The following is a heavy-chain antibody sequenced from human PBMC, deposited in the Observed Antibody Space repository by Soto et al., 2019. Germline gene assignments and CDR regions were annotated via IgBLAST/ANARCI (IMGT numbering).Heavy chain of an antibody. CDR1: GGTFSSYT. CDR3: ARTQYSSSLGPGMDV. Sequence: QVQLVQSGAEVKKPGSSVKVSCKASGGTFSSYTISWVRQAPGQGLEWMGRIIPILGIANYAQKFQGRGTITADKSTSTAYMELSSLRSEDTAVYYCARTQYSSSLGPGMDVWGQGTTVTVSS. J-gene: IGHJ6*02. CDR2: IIPILGIA. V-gene: IGHV1-69*02. D-gene: IGHD6-13*01.